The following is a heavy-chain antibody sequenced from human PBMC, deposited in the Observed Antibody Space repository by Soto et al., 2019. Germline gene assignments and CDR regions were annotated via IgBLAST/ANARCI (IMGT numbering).Heavy chain of an antibody. V-gene: IGHV2-70*01. Sequence: SGPTQVNPTQTVTLACTFSGFSFSTSRMCVSWIRQPPGTALEWLALIDWDDDKYYSTSLKTMLTISKDTSKNQVVLTMTNMDPVDTATYYCARTPPSGQLWPVAVNHYYHYGMDVWGQGTTVTVAS. D-gene: IGHD5-18*01. CDR1: GFSFSTSRMC. CDR3: ARTPPSGQLWPVAVNHYYHYGMDV. J-gene: IGHJ6*02. CDR2: IDWDDDK.